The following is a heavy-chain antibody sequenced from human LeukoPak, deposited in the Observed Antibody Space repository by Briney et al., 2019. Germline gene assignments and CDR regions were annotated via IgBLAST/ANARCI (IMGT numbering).Heavy chain of an antibody. J-gene: IGHJ4*02. Sequence: QPGGSLRLSCADSGFTFSYHYMTWVRQAPGKGLEWVANTKQDGSEKYYVDSVKGRFTISRDKAKNSLYLQMNSLRDDDTALYYCARDALGIPRTHDFWGQGALVTVSS. CDR2: TKQDGSEK. CDR1: GFTFSYHY. CDR3: ARDALGIPRTHDF. V-gene: IGHV3-7*03. D-gene: IGHD7-27*01.